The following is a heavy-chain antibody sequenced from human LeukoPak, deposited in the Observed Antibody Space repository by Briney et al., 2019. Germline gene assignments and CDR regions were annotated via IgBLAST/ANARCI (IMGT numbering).Heavy chain of an antibody. CDR2: ISTSSSYI. D-gene: IGHD3-22*01. V-gene: IGHV3-21*01. J-gene: IGHJ4*02. Sequence: PGGSLRLSCAASGFTFSSYSMNWVRQAPGKGLEWVSSISTSSSYIYYADSVKGRFTISRDNSKNTLYLQMNSLRAEDTAVYYCAKVGGAYYDSSGYSVPSGWYFDYWGQGTLVTVSS. CDR1: GFTFSSYS. CDR3: AKVGGAYYDSSGYSVPSGWYFDY.